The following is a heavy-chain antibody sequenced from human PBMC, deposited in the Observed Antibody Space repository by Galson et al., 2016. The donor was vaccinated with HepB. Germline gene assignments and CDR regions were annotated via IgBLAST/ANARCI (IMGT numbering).Heavy chain of an antibody. J-gene: IGHJ6*02. CDR2: IGTAGDT. CDR1: GFTFSSYD. CDR3: ARAGAVTDYYGMDV. V-gene: IGHV3-13*01. D-gene: IGHD4-23*01. Sequence: SLRLSCAASGFTFSSYDMYWVRQATGKGLEWVSAIGTAGDTYYPGSVKGRFTISRENAKNSLYLRMNSLRAGNTAVYYCARAGAVTDYYGMDVWGQGTTVTVSS.